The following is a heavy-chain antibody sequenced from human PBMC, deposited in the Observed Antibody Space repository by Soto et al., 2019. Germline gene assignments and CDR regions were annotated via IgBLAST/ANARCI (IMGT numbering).Heavy chain of an antibody. Sequence: QLQLQESGPGLVKPSETLSLTCTVSGGSISSSSYYWGWIRQPPGKGLEWIGSIYYSGSTYYNPSLKRRVTISVDTSKNQFSMKLSSVTAADTAVYYCARQHSSSWPFGYYYYYMDVWGKGTTVTVSS. V-gene: IGHV4-39*01. CDR2: IYYSGST. D-gene: IGHD6-13*01. J-gene: IGHJ6*03. CDR3: ARQHSSSWPFGYYYYYMDV. CDR1: GGSISSSSYY.